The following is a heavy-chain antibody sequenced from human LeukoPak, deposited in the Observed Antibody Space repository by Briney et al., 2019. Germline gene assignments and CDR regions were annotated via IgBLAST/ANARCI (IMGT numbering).Heavy chain of an antibody. J-gene: IGHJ6*03. D-gene: IGHD6-13*01. V-gene: IGHV4-59*08. CDR2: IYYSGST. Sequence: PSETLSLTCTVSGGSISSYYWSWIRQPPGKGLEWIGYIYYSGSTNYNPSLKSRVTISVDTSKNQFSLKLSSVTAADTAVYYCARQGIAAAVREDYYYMDVWGKGTTVTVSS. CDR1: GGSISSYY. CDR3: ARQGIAAAVREDYYYMDV.